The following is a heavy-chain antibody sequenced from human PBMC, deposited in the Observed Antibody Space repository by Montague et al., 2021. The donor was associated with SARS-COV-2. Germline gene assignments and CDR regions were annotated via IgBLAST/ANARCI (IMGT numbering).Heavy chain of an antibody. Sequence: SETLSLTCAVYGRSFSGYYWSWIRQPPGKGLEWIGEINHSGSTNYNPSLKSRVTISVDTSKNQFSLKLSSVTAADTAVYYCARVISRQNNIVVVGLFCFDYWGQGTLVTVSS. D-gene: IGHD2-15*01. CDR2: INHSGST. J-gene: IGHJ4*02. CDR1: GRSFSGYY. V-gene: IGHV4-34*01. CDR3: ARVISRQNNIVVVGLFCFDY.